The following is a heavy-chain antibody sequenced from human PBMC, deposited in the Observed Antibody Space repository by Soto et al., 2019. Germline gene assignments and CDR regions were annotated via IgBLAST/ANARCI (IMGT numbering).Heavy chain of an antibody. Sequence: QVQLVQSGAEVKKPGSSVKVSCKASGGTFSSYTISWVRQAPGQGLEWMGRIIPILGIANYAQKFQGRVTSXAXXSTSTAYMELSSLRSEDTAVYYCARDGDNVGWFDPWGQGTLVTVSS. V-gene: IGHV1-69*08. CDR3: ARDGDNVGWFDP. CDR2: IIPILGIA. J-gene: IGHJ5*02. CDR1: GGTFSSYT. D-gene: IGHD3-16*01.